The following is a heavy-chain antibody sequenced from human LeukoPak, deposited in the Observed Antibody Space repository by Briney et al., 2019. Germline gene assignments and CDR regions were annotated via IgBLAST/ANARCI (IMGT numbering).Heavy chain of an antibody. V-gene: IGHV3-9*01. CDR3: AKAPTVTTNYFDY. CDR1: GFTFDDYA. J-gene: IGHJ4*02. D-gene: IGHD4-17*01. Sequence: GGSLRLSCAASGFTFDDYAMHWVRQAPGKGLEWVSGISWNSGSIGYADSVKGRFTISRDNSKNTLYLQMNSLRAEDTAVYYCAKAPTVTTNYFDYWGQGTLVTVSS. CDR2: ISWNSGSI.